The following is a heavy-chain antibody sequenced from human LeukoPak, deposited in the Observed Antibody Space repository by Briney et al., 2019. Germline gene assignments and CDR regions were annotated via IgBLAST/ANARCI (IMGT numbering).Heavy chain of an antibody. CDR2: ISSSSSYI. Sequence: GGSLRLSCAASGFTFSSHSMNWVRQAPGKGLEWVSSISSSSSYIYYADSVKGRFTISRDNAKNSLYLQMNSLRAEDTAVYYCARAAYYYGSGSYRLDVWGQGTTVTVSS. V-gene: IGHV3-21*01. CDR3: ARAAYYYGSGSYRLDV. CDR1: GFTFSSHS. D-gene: IGHD3-10*01. J-gene: IGHJ6*02.